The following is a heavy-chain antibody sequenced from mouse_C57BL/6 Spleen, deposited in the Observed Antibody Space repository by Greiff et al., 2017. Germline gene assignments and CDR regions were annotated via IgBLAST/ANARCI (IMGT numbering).Heavy chain of an antibody. CDR3: ARKGDYYARDY. CDR1: GYSITSGYY. J-gene: IGHJ4*01. Sequence: VQLKESGPGLVKPSQSLSLTCSVTGYSITSGYYWNWIRQSPGNKLAWMGYISYDGSNNYNPSLKNRISITRDTSKNQFFLKLNSVTTEDTATYCCARKGDYYARDYWGQGTSVTVSS. CDR2: ISYDGSN. V-gene: IGHV3-6*01.